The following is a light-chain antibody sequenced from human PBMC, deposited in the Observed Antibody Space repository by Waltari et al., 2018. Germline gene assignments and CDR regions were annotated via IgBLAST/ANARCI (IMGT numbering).Light chain of an antibody. CDR3: MQATHFPRT. CDR1: QSVSSY. CDR2: DTS. J-gene: IGKJ1*01. Sequence: EIVLTQSPGTLSLSPGERATLPCRASQSVSSYLAWYQQKPGQAPRLLIYDTSNRATGIPARFSGSGAGTDFTLKISRVEADDVGVYYCMQATHFPRTFGQGTRVEIK. V-gene: IGKV3-11*01.